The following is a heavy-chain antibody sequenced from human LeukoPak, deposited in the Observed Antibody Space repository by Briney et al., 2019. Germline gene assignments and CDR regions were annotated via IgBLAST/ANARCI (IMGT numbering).Heavy chain of an antibody. CDR1: GFTFSSYA. Sequence: PGGSLRLSCAASGFTFSSYAMSWVRQAPGRGLEWVSAISGSGGSTYYADSVKGRFTISRDNSKNTLYLQMNSLRAEDTAVYYCAKARYSSGWYYFDYWGQGTLVTVSS. V-gene: IGHV3-23*01. CDR2: ISGSGGST. D-gene: IGHD6-19*01. J-gene: IGHJ4*02. CDR3: AKARYSSGWYYFDY.